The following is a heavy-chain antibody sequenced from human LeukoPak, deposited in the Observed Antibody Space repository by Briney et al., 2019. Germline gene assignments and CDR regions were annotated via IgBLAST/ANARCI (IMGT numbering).Heavy chain of an antibody. V-gene: IGHV1-24*01. CDR3: ATDGPMTTGYGMDV. J-gene: IGHJ6*02. D-gene: IGHD4-17*01. CDR1: GYTLTELS. CDR2: FDPEDGET. Sequence: APVKVSCKVSGYTLTELSMHWVRQAPGKGLEWTGGFDPEDGETIYAQKFQGRVTMTEDTSTDTAYMELSSLRSEDTAVYYCATDGPMTTGYGMDVWGQGTTVTVSS.